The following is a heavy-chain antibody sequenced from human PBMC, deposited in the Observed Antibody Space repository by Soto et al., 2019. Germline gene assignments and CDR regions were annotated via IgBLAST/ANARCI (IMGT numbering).Heavy chain of an antibody. Sequence: GGSLRLSCAASGFTFSDYYMSWIRQAPGKGLEWVSYISSSGSTIYYADSVKGRFTISRDNAKNSLYLQMNSLRAEDTAVYYCVRDQSIAAASDYCCHGTLVSVSS. CDR2: ISSSGSTI. V-gene: IGHV3-11*01. J-gene: IGHJ4*01. CDR1: GFTFSDYY. CDR3: VRDQSIAAASDY. D-gene: IGHD6-13*01.